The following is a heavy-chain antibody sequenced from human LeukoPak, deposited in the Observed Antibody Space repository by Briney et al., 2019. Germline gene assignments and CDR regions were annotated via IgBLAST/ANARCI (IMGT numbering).Heavy chain of an antibody. CDR2: IIPIFGTA. J-gene: IGHJ4*02. V-gene: IGHV1-69*13. CDR3: ARRALYSSGWFDFDY. CDR1: GGTFSSYA. Sequence: ASVKVSCKASGGTFSSYAISWVRQAPGQGLEWMGGIIPIFGTANYAQKFQGRVTITADESTSTAYMELSSLRSEDTAVYYCARRALYSSGWFDFDYWGQGTLVTVSS. D-gene: IGHD6-19*01.